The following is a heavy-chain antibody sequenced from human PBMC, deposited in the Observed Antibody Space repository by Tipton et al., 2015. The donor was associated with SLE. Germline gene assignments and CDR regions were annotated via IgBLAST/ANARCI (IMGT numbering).Heavy chain of an antibody. D-gene: IGHD6-19*01. CDR1: GGSISSYY. J-gene: IGHJ4*02. CDR3: ARETDIAVAYFDY. V-gene: IGHV4-59*01. Sequence: TLSLTCTVSGGSISSYYWSWIRQPPGKGLEWIGYIYYSGSTNYNPSLKSRVTISVDTSKNQFSLKLSSVTAADTAVYYCARETDIAVAYFDYWGQGTLVTVS. CDR2: IYYSGST.